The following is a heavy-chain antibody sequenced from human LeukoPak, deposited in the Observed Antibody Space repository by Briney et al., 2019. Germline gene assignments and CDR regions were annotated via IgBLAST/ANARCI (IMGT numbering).Heavy chain of an antibody. CDR3: ARDSAPTVRFAFDI. V-gene: IGHV3-11*01. Sequence: PGGSLRLSCAVSGFIFSDYYMTWIRQAPGRGLEWIAYISNSGNTIYYTDSVRGRFTISRETAKNSLYLQMNSLRAEDTAVYYCARDSAPTVRFAFDIWGQGTMVTVSS. D-gene: IGHD4-11*01. CDR1: GFIFSDYY. CDR2: ISNSGNTI. J-gene: IGHJ3*02.